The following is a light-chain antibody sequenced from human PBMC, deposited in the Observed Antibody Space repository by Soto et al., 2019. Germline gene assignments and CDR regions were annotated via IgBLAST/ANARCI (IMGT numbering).Light chain of an antibody. CDR3: QHYTEWPIT. J-gene: IGKJ5*01. V-gene: IGKV3-15*01. CDR2: GAI. CDR1: QSVSSY. Sequence: EIVLTQSPATLSLSLGEGATLSCRASQSVSSYLAWYQQKPGQAPRLLIHGAITRATGLPARFSGAGSGTEFTLTITSLQSEDLGVYFCQHYTEWPITFGQGTRL.